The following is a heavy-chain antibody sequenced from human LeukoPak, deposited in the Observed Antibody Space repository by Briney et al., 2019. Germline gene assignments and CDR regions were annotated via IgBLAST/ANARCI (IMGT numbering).Heavy chain of an antibody. CDR1: DYTCTSYG. CDR2: SSAYNGNT. D-gene: IGHD3-10*01. CDR3: ARFYYGSGSHGDY. Sequence: GASVKVSCKASDYTCTSYGISWVRQAPGQELEWMGWSSAYNGNTNYAQKLQGRVAMTTDTSTSTAYMELRSLRSDDTAVYYCARFYYGSGSHGDYWGQGTLVTVSS. J-gene: IGHJ4*02. V-gene: IGHV1-18*01.